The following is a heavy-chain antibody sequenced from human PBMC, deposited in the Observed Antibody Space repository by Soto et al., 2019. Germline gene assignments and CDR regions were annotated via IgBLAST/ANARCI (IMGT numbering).Heavy chain of an antibody. CDR1: GYTFTRYT. CDR2: INPDNGNT. V-gene: IGHV1-3*01. Sequence: RASVKVSCKASGYTFTRYTMNWVRQAPRQRLEWMGWINPDNGNTKSSQKFQDRVIITRDTSASTAYMDLSSLRSEDTAVYYCARGIATGQLDPWGQGTLVTVSS. D-gene: IGHD2-15*01. J-gene: IGHJ5*02. CDR3: ARGIATGQLDP.